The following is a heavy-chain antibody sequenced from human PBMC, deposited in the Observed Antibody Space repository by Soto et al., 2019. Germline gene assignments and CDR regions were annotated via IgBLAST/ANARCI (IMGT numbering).Heavy chain of an antibody. V-gene: IGHV4-31*03. J-gene: IGHJ6*02. CDR3: ARDQFRDYGMDV. Sequence: SGTLSLTCTVSGGSISSGGDYWSWIRQHPGKGLEWIGYIYYSGSTYYNPSLKSRVTISVDTSKNQFSLKLSSVTAADTAVYYCARDQFRDYGMDVWGQGTTVTVSS. CDR1: GGSISSGGDY. CDR2: IYYSGST.